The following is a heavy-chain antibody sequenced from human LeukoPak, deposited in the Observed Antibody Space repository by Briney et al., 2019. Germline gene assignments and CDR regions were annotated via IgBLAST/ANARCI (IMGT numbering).Heavy chain of an antibody. V-gene: IGHV3-11*04. D-gene: IGHD3-22*01. CDR2: ISSSGSTI. Sequence: GGSLRLSCAASGFTFSDYYTSWIRQAPGKGLEWVSYISSSGSTIYYADSVKGRFTISRDNAKNSLYLQMNSLRAEDTAVYYCARLVIQAMGTIDYWGQGTLVTVSS. CDR3: ARLVIQAMGTIDY. CDR1: GFTFSDYY. J-gene: IGHJ4*02.